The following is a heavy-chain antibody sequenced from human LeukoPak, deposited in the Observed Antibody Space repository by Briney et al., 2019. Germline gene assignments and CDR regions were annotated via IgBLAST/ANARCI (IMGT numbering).Heavy chain of an antibody. V-gene: IGHV4-4*07. CDR2: IYTSGNT. Sequence: SQTLSLTCAVSGISISSYYWSWVRQPAGKGLEWIGRIYTSGNTNYKPSLKIRLTIYVDKSKNHLSLKLTSVTAADTAFYSCAGGPSGTAFDDWGQGTLVTVSS. J-gene: IGHJ4*02. CDR1: GISISSYY. D-gene: IGHD1-1*01. CDR3: AGGPSGTAFDD.